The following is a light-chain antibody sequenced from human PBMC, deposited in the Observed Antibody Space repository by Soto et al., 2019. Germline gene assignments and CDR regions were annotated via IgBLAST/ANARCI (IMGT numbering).Light chain of an antibody. CDR1: QTVRNN. CDR3: QQYNNWPTWT. J-gene: IGKJ1*01. CDR2: GAS. Sequence: EIVMTQYPATLSVSPGERSTLSCMAIQTVRNNYLAWYQQKPGQAPRLLIYGASARATDVPVRFSGSGSGTEFTLTISSLQSEDFAIYYCQQYNNWPTWTFGPGTKVDIK. V-gene: IGKV3-15*01.